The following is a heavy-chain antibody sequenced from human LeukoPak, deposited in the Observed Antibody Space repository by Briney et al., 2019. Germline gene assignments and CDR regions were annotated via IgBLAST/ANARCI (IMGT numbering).Heavy chain of an antibody. V-gene: IGHV1-2*06. Sequence: GASVKVSCTASGYTFTVYYIHWVRQAPGQGLEWMGRINPNSGGTDYAQKFQGRVTMTRDTSINTAYMELSRLRSDDTAVYYCARDRAMDYWGQGTLVTVSS. CDR1: GYTFTVYY. CDR2: INPNSGGT. CDR3: ARDRAMDY. J-gene: IGHJ4*02.